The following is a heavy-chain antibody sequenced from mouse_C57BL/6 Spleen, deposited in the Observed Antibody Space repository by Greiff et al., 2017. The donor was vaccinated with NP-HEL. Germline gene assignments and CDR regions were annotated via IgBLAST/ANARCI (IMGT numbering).Heavy chain of an antibody. CDR3: TTGAWFAY. J-gene: IGHJ3*01. CDR2: IDPENGAT. Sequence: EVQLQQSGAELVRPGASVKLSCTASGFNIKDDYMHWVKQRPEQGLEWIGWIDPENGATEYASKFQGKATITADTSSHTAYLQLSSLTSEDTVVYYCTTGAWFAYWGQGTLVTVSA. CDR1: GFNIKDDY. V-gene: IGHV14-4*01.